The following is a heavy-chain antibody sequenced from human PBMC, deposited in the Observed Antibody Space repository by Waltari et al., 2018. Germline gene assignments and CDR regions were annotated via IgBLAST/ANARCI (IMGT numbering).Heavy chain of an antibody. Sequence: QVQLVQSGAEVKKPGASVKVSCKASGYTFTSYDINWVRQATGQGLEWMGWMNPNSGNTGYAQKFQGRVTITRNTSISTAYMELSSLRSEDTAVYYCARERGCTNGVCYKRYYYMDVWGKGTTVTVSS. V-gene: IGHV1-8*03. CDR1: GYTFTSYD. CDR3: ARERGCTNGVCYKRYYYMDV. D-gene: IGHD2-8*01. J-gene: IGHJ6*03. CDR2: MNPNSGNT.